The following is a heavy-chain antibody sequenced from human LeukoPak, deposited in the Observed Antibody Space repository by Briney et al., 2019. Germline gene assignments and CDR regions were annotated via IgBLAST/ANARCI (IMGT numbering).Heavy chain of an antibody. CDR2: IYTSGST. CDR3: ARAQETYYSSSWYGIDY. CDR1: GGSISSGSYY. Sequence: PSQTLSLTCTVSGGSISSGSYYWSWIRQPAGKGLEWIGRIYTSGSTNYNPSLKSRVTISVDTSKNQFSLKLSSVTAADPAVYYCARAQETYYSSSWYGIDYWGQGTLVTVSS. V-gene: IGHV4-61*02. D-gene: IGHD6-13*01. J-gene: IGHJ4*02.